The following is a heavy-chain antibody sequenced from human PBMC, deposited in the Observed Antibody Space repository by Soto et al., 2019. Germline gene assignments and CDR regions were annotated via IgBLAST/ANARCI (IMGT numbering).Heavy chain of an antibody. Sequence: EVQLVESGGGLIQTGGSLRLSCAASGFTVSSNYMSWVRQAPGKGLEWVSVIYSGGSTYYADSVKDRFTISKDNSQNTLYLQMNSPRGEDTVVYYCARDFVVVAAAGRGSYYYYGMHVWGQGTTVTVSS. V-gene: IGHV3-53*01. J-gene: IGHJ6*02. D-gene: IGHD6-13*01. CDR2: IYSGGST. CDR1: GFTVSSNY. CDR3: ARDFVVVAAAGRGSYYYYGMHV.